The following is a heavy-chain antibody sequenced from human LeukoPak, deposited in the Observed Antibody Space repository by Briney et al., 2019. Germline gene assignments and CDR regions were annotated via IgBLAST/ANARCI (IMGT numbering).Heavy chain of an antibody. D-gene: IGHD2-15*01. J-gene: IGHJ4*02. CDR3: AREHCSGGSCYSGDYYFDY. CDR2: FYYSGST. Sequence: SETLSLTCSVSGGSILSYYWSWIRQPPGKGLELIGYFYYSGSTNYNPSLKSRVTISVDTSKNQFSLKLSSVTAADTAVYYCAREHCSGGSCYSGDYYFDYWGQGTLVTVSS. V-gene: IGHV4-59*01. CDR1: GGSILSYY.